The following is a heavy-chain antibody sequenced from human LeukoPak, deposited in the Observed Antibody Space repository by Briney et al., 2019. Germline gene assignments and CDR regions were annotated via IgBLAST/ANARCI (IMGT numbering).Heavy chain of an antibody. CDR2: IKQDGSEK. D-gene: IGHD3-16*01. Sequence: GGSLRLSCAASGFTFSSYWMSWVRQAPGKGLEWVANIKQDGSEKYYVDSVKDRFTISRDNAKNSLYLQMNSLRAEDTAVYYCARDRLGAAFDIWGQGTMVTVSS. V-gene: IGHV3-7*01. CDR1: GFTFSSYW. J-gene: IGHJ3*02. CDR3: ARDRLGAAFDI.